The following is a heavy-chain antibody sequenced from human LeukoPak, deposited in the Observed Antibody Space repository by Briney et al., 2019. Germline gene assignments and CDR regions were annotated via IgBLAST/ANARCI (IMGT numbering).Heavy chain of an antibody. V-gene: IGHV1-8*02. CDR2: MNPTSGNT. J-gene: IGHJ6*03. Sequence: ASVKVSCKASGYSFSSYDLNWVRQAAGQGLEWMGWMNPTSGNTGYAQKFQGRVTMTRDTSITTAYMDLRSLRSEDTAVYYCMFSGYNCNYYMDVWGSGTTVTVYS. D-gene: IGHD1-26*01. CDR1: GYSFSSYD. CDR3: MFSGYNCNYYMDV.